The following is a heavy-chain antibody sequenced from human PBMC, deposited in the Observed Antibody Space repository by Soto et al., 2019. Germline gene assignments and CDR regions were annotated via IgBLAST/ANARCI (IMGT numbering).Heavy chain of an antibody. CDR1: GFTFSGHY. J-gene: IGHJ3*01. CDR3: AEDRHDHNTRTDAVDV. Sequence: GGSLRLSCKASGFTFSGHYMNWIRQAPGKGLEWPAYLTNDGGYTYYADSVRGRFSIWRDNAKDSRYRQINELRAEDTGVYYGAEDRHDHNTRTDAVDVWGQETTVTVS. D-gene: IGHD1-1*01. CDR2: LTNDGGYT. V-gene: IGHV3-11*01.